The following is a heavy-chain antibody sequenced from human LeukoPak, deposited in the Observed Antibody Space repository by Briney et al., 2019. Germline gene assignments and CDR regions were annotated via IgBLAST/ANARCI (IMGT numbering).Heavy chain of an antibody. J-gene: IGHJ2*01. CDR3: ARDPPLRDSTDRYFDL. V-gene: IGHV4-59*01. D-gene: IGHD2/OR15-2a*01. CDR1: GGSISSYY. Sequence: SETLSLTCTVPGGSISSYYWSWIRQPPGKGLEWIGYIYYSGSTNYNPSLKSRVTISVDTSKNQFSLKLSSVTAADTAVYYCARDPPLRDSTDRYFDLWGRGTLVTVSS. CDR2: IYYSGST.